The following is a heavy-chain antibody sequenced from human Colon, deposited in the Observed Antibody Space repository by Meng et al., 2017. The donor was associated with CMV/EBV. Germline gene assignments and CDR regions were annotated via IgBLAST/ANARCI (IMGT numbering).Heavy chain of an antibody. J-gene: IGHJ6*02. Sequence: GESLKISCSASGFPLSDYYIMWIRQAPGKGLECVAYISTSGSTVYYADSVMGRLTISRDNINNVVTLHMTSLRGDDAGVYYCARGNTGGDFYFFGLDLWGQGTTVTVSS. CDR3: ARGNTGGDFYFFGLDL. V-gene: IGHV3-11*01. D-gene: IGHD3-10*01. CDR2: ISTSGSTV. CDR1: GFPLSDYY.